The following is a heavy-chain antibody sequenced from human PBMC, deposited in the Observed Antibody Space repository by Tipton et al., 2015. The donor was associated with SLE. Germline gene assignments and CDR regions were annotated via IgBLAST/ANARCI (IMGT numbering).Heavy chain of an antibody. CDR1: GGSISSYY. Sequence: GLVKPSETLSLTCTVSGGSISSYYWSWIRQPPGKGLEWIGYIYYSGSTNYNPSLKSRVTISVDTSKNQFSLKLSSVTAADTAVYYCARTPYGSWSFDYWGQGTLVTVSS. CDR2: IYYSGST. CDR3: ARTPYGSWSFDY. D-gene: IGHD3-10*01. J-gene: IGHJ4*02. V-gene: IGHV4-59*12.